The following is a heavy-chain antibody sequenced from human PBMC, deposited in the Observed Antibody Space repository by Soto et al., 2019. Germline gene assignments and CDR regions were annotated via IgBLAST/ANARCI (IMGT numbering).Heavy chain of an antibody. CDR2: IYHGGIT. J-gene: IGHJ4*02. Sequence: SATLSLTCAVSGYSISSGYFWAWIRQPPGKGLEWIGSIYHGGITYYSPSLKSRVTMSVDTSKNQFSLNLRSVTAADTAAYFCARAFSSGSTHFFDYWGQGTLVTVSS. CDR3: ARAFSSGSTHFFDY. V-gene: IGHV4-38-2*01. CDR1: GYSISSGYF. D-gene: IGHD6-19*01.